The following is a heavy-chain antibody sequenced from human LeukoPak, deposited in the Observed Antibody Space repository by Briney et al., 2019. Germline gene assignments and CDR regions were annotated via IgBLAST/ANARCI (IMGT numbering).Heavy chain of an antibody. D-gene: IGHD6-13*01. CDR1: GFTFSSYA. J-gene: IGHJ4*02. CDR2: ISGSGGVT. V-gene: IGHV3-23*01. CDR3: AKGGSSWSEIDY. Sequence: GGSLRLSCAASGFTFSSYAMSWVRQAPGKGLEWVSGISGSGGVTYYADSVKGRFTISRDNSKNTLYLQMNSLRADDTAVYYCAKGGSSWSEIDYWGQGTLVTVSS.